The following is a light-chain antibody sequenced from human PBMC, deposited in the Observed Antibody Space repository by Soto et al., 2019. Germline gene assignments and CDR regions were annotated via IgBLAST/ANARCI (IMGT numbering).Light chain of an antibody. V-gene: IGKV3-20*01. CDR3: QQYGSSPRT. CDR2: GAS. Sequence: EIVLTQSPGTLSLSPGERATLSCRASQSVTSSYLAWYQLKPGQAPRLLIYGASSRAIGIPDRFSGSGSGTDFTLTISRLEPEDFAVYYCQQYGSSPRTFGQGTRLEIK. J-gene: IGKJ5*01. CDR1: QSVTSSY.